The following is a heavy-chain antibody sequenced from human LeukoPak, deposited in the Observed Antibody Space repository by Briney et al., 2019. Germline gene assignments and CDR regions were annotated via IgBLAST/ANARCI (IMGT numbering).Heavy chain of an antibody. CDR3: ARVSVAAAGTTPYYYCGMDV. CDR1: GYSFTSYW. J-gene: IGHJ6*02. D-gene: IGHD6-13*01. Sequence: GESLKISCKGSGYSFTSYWIGWVRQMPGKGLEWMGIIYPGDSDTRYSPSFQGQVTISADKSISTAYLQWSSLKASDTAMYYCARVSVAAAGTTPYYYCGMDVWGQGTTVTVSS. CDR2: IYPGDSDT. V-gene: IGHV5-51*01.